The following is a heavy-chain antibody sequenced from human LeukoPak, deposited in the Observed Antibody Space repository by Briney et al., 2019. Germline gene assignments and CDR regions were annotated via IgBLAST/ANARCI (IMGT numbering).Heavy chain of an antibody. J-gene: IGHJ4*02. Sequence: GRSLRLSCAASGFTFSNAWMSWVRQAPGKGPEWVGRIKSKTDGGTTDYAAPVKGRFTISRDDSKNTLYLQMNSLKTEDTAVYYCTTDGVRSYYGSGSYFNYWGQGTLVTVSS. D-gene: IGHD3-10*01. CDR2: IKSKTDGGTT. V-gene: IGHV3-15*01. CDR1: GFTFSNAW. CDR3: TTDGVRSYYGSGSYFNY.